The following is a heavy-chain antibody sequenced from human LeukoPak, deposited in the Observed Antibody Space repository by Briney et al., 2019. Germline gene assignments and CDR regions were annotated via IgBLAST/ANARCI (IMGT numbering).Heavy chain of an antibody. CDR2: INPSGGST. CDR3: ARERNRFGWLPSSKYFDY. J-gene: IGHJ4*02. D-gene: IGHD3-9*01. V-gene: IGHV1-46*01. Sequence: ASVKVSCKASGYTFTSYYMHWVRQAPGHGLEWMGIINPSGGSTSYAQKFRGRVTMTRDTSTSTVYMELSSLRSEDTAVYYCARERNRFGWLPSSKYFDYWGQGTLVTVSS. CDR1: GYTFTSYY.